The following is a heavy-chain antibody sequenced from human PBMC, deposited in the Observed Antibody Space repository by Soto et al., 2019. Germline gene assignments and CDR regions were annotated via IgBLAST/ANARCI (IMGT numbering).Heavy chain of an antibody. CDR3: ANHSSGYYYYYYGMDV. J-gene: IGHJ6*02. CDR1: GGTFSSYA. CDR2: IIPIFGTA. V-gene: IGHV1-69*13. Sequence: SVKVSCKASGGTFSSYAISWVRQAPGQGLEWMGGIIPIFGTANYAQKFQGRVTITADESTSTAYMELSSLRSEDTAVYYCANHSSGYYYYYYGMDVWGQGATVTVSS. D-gene: IGHD3-22*01.